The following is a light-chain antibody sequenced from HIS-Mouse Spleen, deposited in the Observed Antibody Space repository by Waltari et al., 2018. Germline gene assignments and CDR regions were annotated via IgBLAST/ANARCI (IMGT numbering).Light chain of an antibody. CDR2: DVS. CDR1: SSYVGGYNY. J-gene: IGLJ2*01. CDR3: CSYAGSYTLV. Sequence: QSALTQPRSVSWSPGQSVTISCTGTSSYVGGYNYVSWYQQHPAQAPKLMSYDVSKRPSGVPDRFSGSKSGNTASLTISGLQAEDEADYYCCSYAGSYTLVFGGGTKLTVL. V-gene: IGLV2-11*01.